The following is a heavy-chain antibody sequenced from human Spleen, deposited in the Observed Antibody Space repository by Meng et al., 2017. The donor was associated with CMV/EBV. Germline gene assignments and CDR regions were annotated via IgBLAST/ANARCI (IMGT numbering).Heavy chain of an antibody. D-gene: IGHD1-26*01. CDR1: YSFTSYW. V-gene: IGHV5-51*01. J-gene: IGHJ4*02. CDR3: ARSPFVRGSYPTQFYFDY. Sequence: YSFTSYWIAWVRQMPGKGLEWMGIIYPGDSDSRYRPPFQGQVTISVDKSISTAYLQWSSLKASDTAIYYCARSPFVRGSYPTQFYFDYWGQGTLVTVSS. CDR2: IYPGDSDS.